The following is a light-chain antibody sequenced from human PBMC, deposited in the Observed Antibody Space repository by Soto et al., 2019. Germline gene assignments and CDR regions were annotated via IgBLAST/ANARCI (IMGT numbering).Light chain of an antibody. Sequence: QSALTQPHSVSGSPGHSVTISCTGTSSDVGGYSYVSWYQQHPGKAPKLMISDVSKRPSGVPDRFSGSKFGNTASLTISVLHAEDEADYYCCSYSGAFTYVFGSGTKLTVL. CDR2: DVS. CDR3: CSYSGAFTYV. CDR1: SSDVGGYSY. V-gene: IGLV2-11*01. J-gene: IGLJ1*01.